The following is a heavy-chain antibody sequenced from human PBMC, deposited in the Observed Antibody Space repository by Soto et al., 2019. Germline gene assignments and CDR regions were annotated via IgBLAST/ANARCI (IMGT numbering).Heavy chain of an antibody. CDR2: MNPNSGNT. D-gene: IGHD6-25*01. CDR1: GYTFTSYD. J-gene: IGHJ6*02. CDR3: ARRPANHYYYYGMDV. Sequence: ASVKVSCKASGYTFTSYDINWVRQATGQGLEWMGWMNPNSGNTGYAQKFQGRVTMTRNTSISTAYMELSSLRSEDTAVYYCARRPANHYYYYGMDVWGQGTTVTVSS. V-gene: IGHV1-8*01.